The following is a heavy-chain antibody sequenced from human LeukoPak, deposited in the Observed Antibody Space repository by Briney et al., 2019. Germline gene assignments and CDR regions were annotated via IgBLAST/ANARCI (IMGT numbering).Heavy chain of an antibody. CDR1: GFTFSSYW. J-gene: IGHJ4*02. CDR2: IKQDGSDK. D-gene: IGHD6-13*01. V-gene: IGHV3-7*01. CDR3: ARLSTAAVDSDY. Sequence: PGGFLRLSCAASGFTFSSYWMSWVRQAPGKGLEWVANIKQDGSDKYYVDSVKGRFTISRDNAKNSLYLQMNSLRAEDTAVYYCARLSTAAVDSDYWGQGTLVTVSS.